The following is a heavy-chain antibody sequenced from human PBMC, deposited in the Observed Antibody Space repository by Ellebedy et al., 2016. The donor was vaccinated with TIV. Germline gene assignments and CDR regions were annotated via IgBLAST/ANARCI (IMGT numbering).Heavy chain of an antibody. V-gene: IGHV3-33*01. Sequence: PGGSLRLSCAASGFTFSSYGMHWVRQAPGKGLEWVAVIWYDGSNKYYADSVKGRFTISRDNSKNTLYLQMNSLRAEDTAVYYCARAEYSSSSVDYWGQGTLVTVPS. D-gene: IGHD6-6*01. CDR2: IWYDGSNK. J-gene: IGHJ4*02. CDR3: ARAEYSSSSVDY. CDR1: GFTFSSYG.